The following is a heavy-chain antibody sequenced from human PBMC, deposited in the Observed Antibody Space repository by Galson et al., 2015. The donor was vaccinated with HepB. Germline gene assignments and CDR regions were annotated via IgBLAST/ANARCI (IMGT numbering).Heavy chain of an antibody. CDR1: GSTFSSYA. D-gene: IGHD3-22*01. J-gene: IGHJ4*02. CDR2: ISGSGGST. CDR3: AATITMIVVVITQFDY. Sequence: SLRLSCAASGSTFSSYAMSWVRQAPGKGLEWVSAISGSGGSTYYADSVKGRFTISRDNSKNTLYLQMNSLRAEDTAVYYCAATITMIVVVITQFDYWGQGTLVTVSS. V-gene: IGHV3-23*01.